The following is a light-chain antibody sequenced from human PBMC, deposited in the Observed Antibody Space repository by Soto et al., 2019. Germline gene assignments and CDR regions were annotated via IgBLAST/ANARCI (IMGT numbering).Light chain of an antibody. V-gene: IGKV3-15*01. Sequence: EVVLTQSPATLSLSPGDSATLSCRASRSISSYLAWYQQKPGQAPSLLIYDASTRATGIPARFSGSGSGTEFTLTISSLQSEDFAVYYCQQYNNWPPITFGQGTRLEIK. CDR2: DAS. J-gene: IGKJ5*01. CDR1: RSISSY. CDR3: QQYNNWPPIT.